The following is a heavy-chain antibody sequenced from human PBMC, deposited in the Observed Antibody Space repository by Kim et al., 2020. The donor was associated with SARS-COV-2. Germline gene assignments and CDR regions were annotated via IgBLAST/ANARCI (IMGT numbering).Heavy chain of an antibody. CDR3: ARENYDFWSGYPKRGYFDY. CDR2: IIPIFGTA. CDR1: GGTFSSYA. Sequence: SVKVSCKASGGTFSSYAISLVRQAPGQGLEWMGGIIPIFGTANYAQKFQGRVTITADESTSTAYMELSSLRSEDTAVYYCARENYDFWSGYPKRGYFDYWGHGTLVTVSS. V-gene: IGHV1-69*13. D-gene: IGHD3-3*01. J-gene: IGHJ4*01.